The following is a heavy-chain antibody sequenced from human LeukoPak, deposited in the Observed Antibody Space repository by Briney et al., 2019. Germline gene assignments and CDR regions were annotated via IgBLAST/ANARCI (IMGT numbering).Heavy chain of an antibody. D-gene: IGHD3-16*02. Sequence: GGSLRLSCAAPGFTFSSYAMHWVRQAPGKGLEWVAVISYDGSNKYYADSVKGRFTISRDNSKNTLYLQMNSLRAEDTAVYYCARNLWAFGGVIAPYYFDYWGQGTLVTVSS. CDR1: GFTFSSYA. CDR3: ARNLWAFGGVIAPYYFDY. CDR2: ISYDGSNK. J-gene: IGHJ4*02. V-gene: IGHV3-30*04.